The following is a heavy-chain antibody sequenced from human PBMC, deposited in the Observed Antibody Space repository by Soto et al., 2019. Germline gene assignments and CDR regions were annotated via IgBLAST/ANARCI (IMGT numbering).Heavy chain of an antibody. J-gene: IGHJ6*02. CDR3: AKDMGDGYNYYYYYGMDV. Sequence: GGSLRLSCAASGFTFSSYAMSWVRQAPGKGLEWVSAISGSGGGTYYADSVKGRFTISRDNSKNTLYLQMNSLRAEDTAVYYCAKDMGDGYNYYYYYGMDVWGQGTTVTVSS. CDR2: ISGSGGGT. CDR1: GFTFSSYA. V-gene: IGHV3-23*01. D-gene: IGHD5-12*01.